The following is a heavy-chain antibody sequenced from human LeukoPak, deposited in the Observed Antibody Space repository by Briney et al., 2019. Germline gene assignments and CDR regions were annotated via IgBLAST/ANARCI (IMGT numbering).Heavy chain of an antibody. CDR3: ASNPSSGHIPYFGY. V-gene: IGHV7-4-1*02. CDR2: INTNTGNP. J-gene: IGHJ4*02. Sequence: ASVKVSCKASGYTLSHYSMNWVRQAPGQGLEWMGWINTNTGNPTYAQGFTGRFVFSLDTSVSTAYLQISSLKAEDTAVYYCASNPSSGHIPYFGYWGQGTLVTVSS. D-gene: IGHD3-22*01. CDR1: GYTLSHYS.